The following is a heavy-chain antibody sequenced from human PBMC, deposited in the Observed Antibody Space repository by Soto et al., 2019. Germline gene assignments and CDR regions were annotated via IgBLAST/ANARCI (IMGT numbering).Heavy chain of an antibody. V-gene: IGHV4-39*01. CDR1: GGPISSSSYS. D-gene: IGHD2-2*01. CDR3: ASHPGYCSGSNCYGYYTMDV. Sequence: QLQLQESGPGLVKPSETLSLTCIVSGGPISSSSYSWACIRQPPGKGLESIGSMYYGVNTYYNPSLESRVTVSVDSSKKQFSLGLSSVSAAGAAVYSCASHPGYCSGSNCYGYYTMDVRGQGTTVTVSS. CDR2: MYYGVNT. J-gene: IGHJ6*02.